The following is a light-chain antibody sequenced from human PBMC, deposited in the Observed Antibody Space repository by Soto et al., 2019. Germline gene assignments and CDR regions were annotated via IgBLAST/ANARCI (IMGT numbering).Light chain of an antibody. CDR2: AAS. J-gene: IGKJ1*01. Sequence: DIQMTQSPSSLSASVGDRVTITCRASQGISNYLAWYQQKPGKVPKLLIYAASTLQSGVPSRFSGSGSGTDFNLTISSLQTEDVANYYCQQYNSAPWTFGQGTKVEIK. V-gene: IGKV1-27*01. CDR3: QQYNSAPWT. CDR1: QGISNY.